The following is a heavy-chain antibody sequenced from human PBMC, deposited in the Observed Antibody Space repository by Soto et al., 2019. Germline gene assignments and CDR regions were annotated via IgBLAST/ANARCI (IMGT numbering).Heavy chain of an antibody. D-gene: IGHD3-10*01. CDR2: ISGGSSVT. V-gene: IGHV3-23*01. CDR1: GFTFRDYA. Sequence: GGSLRLSCRASGFTFRDYAMAWVRQAPGKGLEWVSTISGGSSVTYYGDSVKGRFTISRDNAKKTLFLQLNRLSAEDTATYYCAKVLSKNYYYPFDFWGQGTQVTV. CDR3: AKVLSKNYYYPFDF. J-gene: IGHJ1*01.